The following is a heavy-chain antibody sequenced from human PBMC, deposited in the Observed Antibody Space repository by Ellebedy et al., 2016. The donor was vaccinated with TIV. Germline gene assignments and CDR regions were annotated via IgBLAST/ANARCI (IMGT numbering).Heavy chain of an antibody. CDR3: VRERGGTKVLDS. D-gene: IGHD4-11*01. Sequence: GGSLRLSCAASGFAFSNYGMHWVRQAPGKGLEWVAVIWYEGINTDYADSVKGRFTISRDNSKNRLDLQMNSLRVEDTAVYYCVRERGGTKVLDSWGQGTLVTVSS. J-gene: IGHJ5*01. CDR2: IWYEGINT. CDR1: GFAFSNYG. V-gene: IGHV3-33*01.